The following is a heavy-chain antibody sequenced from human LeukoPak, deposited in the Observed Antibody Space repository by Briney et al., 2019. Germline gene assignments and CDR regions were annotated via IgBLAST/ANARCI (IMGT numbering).Heavy chain of an antibody. V-gene: IGHV1-3*03. J-gene: IGHJ4*02. CDR2: INAGNGNT. Sequence: ASVKVSCKASGGTFSSYAISWVRQAPGQGLEWMGWINAGNGNTKYSQEFQGRVTITRDTSASTAYMELSSLRSEDMAVYYCARVSSSGWYYFDYWGQGTLVTVSS. D-gene: IGHD6-19*01. CDR1: GGTFSSYA. CDR3: ARVSSSGWYYFDY.